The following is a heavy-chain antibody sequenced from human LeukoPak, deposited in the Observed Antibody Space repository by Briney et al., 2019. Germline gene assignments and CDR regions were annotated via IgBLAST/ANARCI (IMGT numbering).Heavy chain of an antibody. D-gene: IGHD3-10*01. Sequence: GGSLRLSCAASGFTFSSYGMHGVRQAPGKGLEWVAVISYDGSNKYYADSVKGRFTISRDNSKNTLYLQMNSLRAEDTAVYYCAKGRITMGTWGQGTLVTVSS. J-gene: IGHJ5*02. CDR1: GFTFSSYG. V-gene: IGHV3-30*18. CDR3: AKGRITMGT. CDR2: ISYDGSNK.